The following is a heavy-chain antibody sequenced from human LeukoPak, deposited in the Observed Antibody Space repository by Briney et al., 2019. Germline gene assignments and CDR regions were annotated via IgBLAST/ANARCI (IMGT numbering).Heavy chain of an antibody. J-gene: IGHJ4*02. CDR1: GITFSKVW. CDR3: VSGWAAADY. CDR2: IKKKTEGGTT. D-gene: IGHD6-13*01. Sequence: GGSLRLSCAASGITFSKVWMSWVRQAPGKGLEWVGRIKKKTEGGTTGYAAPVEGRFTISRDDSKNTLYLQMNSLKIEDTALYYCVSGWAAADYWGQGTLVTVSS. V-gene: IGHV3-15*01.